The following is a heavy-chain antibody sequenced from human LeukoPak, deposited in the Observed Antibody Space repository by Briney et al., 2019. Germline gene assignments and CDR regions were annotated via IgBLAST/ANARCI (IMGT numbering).Heavy chain of an antibody. CDR3: ARDRWELLPYYFDY. CDR1: GFNFSTFT. V-gene: IGHV3-48*01. CDR2: LNGASTAI. J-gene: IGHJ4*02. Sequence: GGSLRLSCAASGFNFSTFTINWVRQPPGKGLEWVAYLNGASTAIYYADSVKGQFTISRDNGKNSVILQMSSLRAEDSAVYYCARDRWELLPYYFDYWGQGTLVTVSS. D-gene: IGHD1-26*01.